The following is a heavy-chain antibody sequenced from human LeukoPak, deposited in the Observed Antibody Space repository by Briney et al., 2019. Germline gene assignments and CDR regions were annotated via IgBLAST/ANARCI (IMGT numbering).Heavy chain of an antibody. CDR1: GFTFDDYG. D-gene: IGHD5-18*01. V-gene: IGHV3-20*04. CDR2: INWNGGST. CDR3: AREGGYSPIEPYYYMDV. Sequence: PGGSLRLSCAASGFTFDDYGMSWVRQAPGKGLEWVSGINWNGGSTGYADSVKGRFTTSRDNAKNSLYLQMNSLRAEDTALYYCAREGGYSPIEPYYYMDVWGKGTTVTVSS. J-gene: IGHJ6*03.